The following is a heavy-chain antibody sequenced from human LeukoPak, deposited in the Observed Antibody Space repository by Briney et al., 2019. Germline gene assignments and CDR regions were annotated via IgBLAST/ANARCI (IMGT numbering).Heavy chain of an antibody. CDR3: ARHIGIAAAGNLINWCFDL. J-gene: IGHJ2*01. CDR1: GGSISSYY. Sequence: PSETLSLTCTVSGGSISSYYWSWIRQPPGKGLEWIGYIYYSGSTNYNPSLKSRVTISVDTSKNQFSLKLSSVTAADTAVYYCARHIGIAAAGNLINWCFDLWGRGTLVTVSS. D-gene: IGHD6-13*01. V-gene: IGHV4-59*08. CDR2: IYYSGST.